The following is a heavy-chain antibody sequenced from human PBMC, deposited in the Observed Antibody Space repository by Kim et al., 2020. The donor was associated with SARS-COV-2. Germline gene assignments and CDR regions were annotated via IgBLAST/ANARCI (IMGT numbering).Heavy chain of an antibody. CDR3: ARVAYYYDSSGYFDYGMDV. J-gene: IGHJ6*02. D-gene: IGHD3-22*01. Sequence: GRFTISRDNAKNSLYLQMNSLRAEDTAVYYCARVAYYYDSSGYFDYGMDVWGQGTTVTVSS. V-gene: IGHV3-48*03.